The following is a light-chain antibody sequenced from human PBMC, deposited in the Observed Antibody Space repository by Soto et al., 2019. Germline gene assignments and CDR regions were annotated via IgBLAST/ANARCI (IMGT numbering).Light chain of an antibody. CDR3: QQVHIYPPT. Sequence: AIQLTQSPSSLSASVGERVTITCRASQSISSALAWFRQKPGKAPNLLIYDASTLEGGVPSRFSGSGSGTDFTLTISSLQPEDFATYYCQQVHIYPPTFGGGTKVEI. CDR2: DAS. V-gene: IGKV1-13*02. CDR1: QSISSA. J-gene: IGKJ4*01.